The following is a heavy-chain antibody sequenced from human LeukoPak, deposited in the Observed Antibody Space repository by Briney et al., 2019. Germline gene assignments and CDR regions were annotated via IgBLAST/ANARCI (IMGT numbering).Heavy chain of an antibody. J-gene: IGHJ4*02. CDR1: GGSISSSSYY. CDR3: ARLAVAGIL. Sequence: SETLSLTCTVSGGSISSSSYYWGWIRQPPGKGLEWIGSIYYSGSTYYNPSLKSRVTISVDTSKNQFSLKLSSVTAADTAVYYCARLAVAGILWGQGTLVTVSS. V-gene: IGHV4-39*07. D-gene: IGHD6-19*01. CDR2: IYYSGST.